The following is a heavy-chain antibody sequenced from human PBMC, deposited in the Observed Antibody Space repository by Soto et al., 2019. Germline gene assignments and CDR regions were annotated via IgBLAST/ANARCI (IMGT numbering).Heavy chain of an antibody. Sequence: ASVKVSCKASGYTFTSYAMHWVRQAPGQRLEWMGWINAGNGNTKYSQKFQGRVTITRDTSASTAYMELSSLRSEDTAVYYCARIISQYGTARYFDYWGQGTLVTVSS. D-gene: IGHD1-1*01. CDR2: INAGNGNT. V-gene: IGHV1-3*01. CDR3: ARIISQYGTARYFDY. CDR1: GYTFTSYA. J-gene: IGHJ4*02.